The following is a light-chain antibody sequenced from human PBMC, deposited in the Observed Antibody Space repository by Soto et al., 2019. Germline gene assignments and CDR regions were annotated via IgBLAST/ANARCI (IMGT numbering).Light chain of an antibody. CDR1: SGHRSYI. CDR3: ETWDSNIHV. J-gene: IGLJ2*01. CDR2: LEGSGDY. Sequence: QSVLTQSSSASASLGSSVKLTCTLSSGHRSYIIAWHQQQPRKAPRYLMKLEGSGDYNKGSGVPDRFSGSSSGADRYLTISNLQFEDEADYYCETWDSNIHVFGGGTKVTVL. V-gene: IGLV4-60*02.